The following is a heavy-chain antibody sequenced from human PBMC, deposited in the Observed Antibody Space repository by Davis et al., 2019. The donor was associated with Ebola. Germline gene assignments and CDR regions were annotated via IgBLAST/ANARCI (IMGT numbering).Heavy chain of an antibody. V-gene: IGHV4-34*01. CDR1: GGSISSYY. J-gene: IGHJ5*02. CDR2: INHSGST. Sequence: SETLSLTCTVSGGSISSYYWSWIRQPPGKGLEWIGEINHSGSTNYNPSLKSRVTISVDTSKNQFSLKLSSVTAADTAVYYCARDRGPLGFDPWGQGTLVTVSS. D-gene: IGHD3-10*01. CDR3: ARDRGPLGFDP.